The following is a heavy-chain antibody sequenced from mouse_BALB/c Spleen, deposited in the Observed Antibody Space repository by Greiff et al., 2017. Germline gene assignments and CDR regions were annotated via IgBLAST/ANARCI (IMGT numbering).Heavy chain of an antibody. CDR2: ISDGGSYT. CDR3: ARGHYGYDWFAY. J-gene: IGHJ3*01. Sequence: VQLKESGGGLVKPGGSLKLSCAASGFTFSDYYMYWVRQTPEKRLEWVATISDGGSYTYYPDSVKGRFTISRDNAKNNLYLQMSSLKSEDTAMYYCARGHYGYDWFAYWGQGTLVTVSA. D-gene: IGHD2-2*01. V-gene: IGHV5-4*02. CDR1: GFTFSDYY.